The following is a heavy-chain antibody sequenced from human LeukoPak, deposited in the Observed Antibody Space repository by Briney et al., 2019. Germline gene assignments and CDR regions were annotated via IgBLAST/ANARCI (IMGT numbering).Heavy chain of an antibody. Sequence: PGXSLXLSCAASGFTFNSYGMHWVRQAPGKGLEWVALICYDGSNKYYADSVKGRFTISRDNSKNTLYLQMNSLRAEDTAVYYCAIPRTYSSSWSPFDYWGQGTLVTVSS. D-gene: IGHD6-13*01. V-gene: IGHV3-33*01. CDR2: ICYDGSNK. J-gene: IGHJ4*02. CDR3: AIPRTYSSSWSPFDY. CDR1: GFTFNSYG.